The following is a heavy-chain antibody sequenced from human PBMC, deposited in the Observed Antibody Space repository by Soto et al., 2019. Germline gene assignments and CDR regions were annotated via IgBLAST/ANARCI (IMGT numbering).Heavy chain of an antibody. D-gene: IGHD5-12*01. V-gene: IGHV3-66*01. CDR2: IYSGGST. J-gene: IGHJ4*02. CDR3: ARGHRGYDFDY. Sequence: GGSLRLSCAASGFTVSSNYMSWVRQAPGKGLEWVSVIYSGGSTYYADSVKGRFTISRDNSKNTLYLQMNSLRAEDTAVYYCARGHRGYDFDYWGQGTLVTVSS. CDR1: GFTVSSNY.